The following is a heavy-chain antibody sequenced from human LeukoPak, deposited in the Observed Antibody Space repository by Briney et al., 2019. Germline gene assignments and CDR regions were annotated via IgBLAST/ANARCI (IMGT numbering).Heavy chain of an antibody. J-gene: IGHJ6*02. Sequence: GGSLRLSCAASGFIFSSYSMSWVRQAPGKGLEWVSVITGSGGNTYFADSVKGRFTISKDNSKNTVYLQMSSLRVDDTAVYYCAKAASSSWPSYYYGMDVWGQGTTVTVSS. V-gene: IGHV3-23*01. CDR2: ITGSGGNT. D-gene: IGHD6-13*01. CDR1: GFIFSSYS. CDR3: AKAASSSWPSYYYGMDV.